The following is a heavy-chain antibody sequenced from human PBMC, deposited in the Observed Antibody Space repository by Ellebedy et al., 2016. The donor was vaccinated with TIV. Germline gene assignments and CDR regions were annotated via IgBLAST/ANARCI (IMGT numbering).Heavy chain of an antibody. CDR1: GFNFADYA. D-gene: IGHD3-22*01. J-gene: IGHJ2*01. V-gene: IGHV3-9*01. CDR3: VKDKSVSGFSFWFFDL. CDR2: ISWNSGSV. Sequence: GGSLRLXXAAFGFNFADYAMHWVRQAPGKDLEWVSGISWNSGSVNYADSVKGRFTISRDNVNDSLHLQMNGLRPEDTAFYYCVKDKSVSGFSFWFFDLWGRGTLVTVSS.